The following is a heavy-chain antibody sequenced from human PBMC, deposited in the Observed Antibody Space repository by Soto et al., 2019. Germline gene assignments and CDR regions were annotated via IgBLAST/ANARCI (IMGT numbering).Heavy chain of an antibody. J-gene: IGHJ4*02. Sequence: PGGSLRLSCAASGFTFSSYAMHWVRQAPGKGLEWVAVISYDGSNKYYADSVKGRFTISRDNSKNTLYLQMNSLRAEDTAVYYCARDVLRFLEWLFDYWGQGTLVTVSS. V-gene: IGHV3-30-3*01. D-gene: IGHD3-3*01. CDR2: ISYDGSNK. CDR1: GFTFSSYA. CDR3: ARDVLRFLEWLFDY.